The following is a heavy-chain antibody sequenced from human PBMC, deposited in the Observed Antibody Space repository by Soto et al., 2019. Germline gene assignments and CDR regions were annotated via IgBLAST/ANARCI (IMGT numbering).Heavy chain of an antibody. J-gene: IGHJ6*03. CDR3: ARHGLHPYYYYYYMDV. Sequence: PSETLSLTCTVSGGSISSYYWSWIRRPPGKGLEWIGYIYYSGSTNYNPSLKSRVTISVDTSKNQFSLKLSSVTAADTAVYYCARHGLHPYYYYYYMDVWGKGTTVTVSS. CDR2: IYYSGST. CDR1: GGSISSYY. D-gene: IGHD4-4*01. V-gene: IGHV4-59*08.